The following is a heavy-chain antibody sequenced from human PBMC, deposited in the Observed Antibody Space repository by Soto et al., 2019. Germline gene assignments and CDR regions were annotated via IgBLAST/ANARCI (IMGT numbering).Heavy chain of an antibody. Sequence: PGGSLRLSCAASGFTFSSYGMHWVRQAPGKGLEWVAVISYDGSNKYYADSVKGRFTISRDNSKNTLYLQMNSLRAEDTAVYYCAKDLGYDILTGCHSGQGTLVPVSA. CDR3: AKDLGYDILTGCH. CDR1: GFTFSSYG. V-gene: IGHV3-30*18. CDR2: ISYDGSNK. D-gene: IGHD3-9*01. J-gene: IGHJ4*02.